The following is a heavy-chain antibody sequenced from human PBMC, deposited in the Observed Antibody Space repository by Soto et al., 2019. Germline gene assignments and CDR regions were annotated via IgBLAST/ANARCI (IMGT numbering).Heavy chain of an antibody. J-gene: IGHJ6*02. D-gene: IGHD2-2*01. V-gene: IGHV4-39*01. CDR1: GGSISSSSYY. Sequence: QLQLQESGPGLVKPSETLSLTCTVSGGSISSSSYYWGWIRQPPGKGLEWIGSIYYSGTTYYNPSRKSRVTISVDTSKNQFSLKLSSVTAADTAVYYCARRTRYCISTSCYGAMDVWGQGTTVTVSS. CDR2: IYYSGTT. CDR3: ARRTRYCISTSCYGAMDV.